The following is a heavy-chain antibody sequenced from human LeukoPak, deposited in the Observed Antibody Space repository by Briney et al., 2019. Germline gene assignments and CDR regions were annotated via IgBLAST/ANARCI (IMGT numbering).Heavy chain of an antibody. J-gene: IGHJ4*02. CDR3: ARGGGPEGRQFDY. D-gene: IGHD1-14*01. CDR2: VNPSSGAP. CDR1: AYIFTTFQ. V-gene: IGHV1-46*01. Sequence: GASVKISSKASAYIFTTFQMHRVRQAPGQRLEWVGKVNPSSGAPTYAQRFQGRVTMTRDTSTSTVYMELISLTSDDTAVYYCARGGGPEGRQFDYWGQGTLVTVSS.